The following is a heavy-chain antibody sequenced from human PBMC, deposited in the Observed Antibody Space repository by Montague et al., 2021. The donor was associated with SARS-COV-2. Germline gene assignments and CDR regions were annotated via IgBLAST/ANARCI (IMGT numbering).Heavy chain of an antibody. Sequence: SETLSLTCTVAGGSISSYYWSWIRLPPGKGLEWLGYINYSGSTNYNPSLKSRVTISVDTSKNQFSLNLSSVTAADTAVYYCARNLVVHYWYGMDVWGKGTTVTVSS. D-gene: IGHD2-15*01. CDR1: GGSISSYY. V-gene: IGHV4-59*01. CDR2: INYSGST. CDR3: ARNLVVHYWYGMDV. J-gene: IGHJ6*04.